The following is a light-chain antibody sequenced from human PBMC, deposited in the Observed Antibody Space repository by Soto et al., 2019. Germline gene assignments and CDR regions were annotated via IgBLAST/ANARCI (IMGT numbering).Light chain of an antibody. CDR1: SSNIGSNS. J-gene: IGLJ1*01. Sequence: QAVLTQLPSASGTPGQGVTISCSGSSSNIGSNSVFWYQQLPTKAPKLFVYGDNQRPSGVPDRFSGSKSGTSATLAISGLRSEDEADYYCAAWDDSLSGYVFGSGTKVTVL. CDR3: AAWDDSLSGYV. CDR2: GDN. V-gene: IGLV1-47*02.